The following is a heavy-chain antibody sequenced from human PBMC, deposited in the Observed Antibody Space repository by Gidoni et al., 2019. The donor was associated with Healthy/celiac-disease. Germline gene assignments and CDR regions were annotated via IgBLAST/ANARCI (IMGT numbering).Heavy chain of an antibody. Sequence: QVQLVQSGAEVKKPGSSVKVSCKASGGTFSSYAISWVRQAPGQGLEWMGGIIPIFGTANDAQKFQGRVTITADESTSTAYMELSSLRSEDTAVYYCARDIEYSSSYYYYYGMDVWGQGTTVTVSS. D-gene: IGHD6-6*01. CDR1: GGTFSSYA. V-gene: IGHV1-69*01. CDR2: IIPIFGTA. CDR3: ARDIEYSSSYYYYYGMDV. J-gene: IGHJ6*02.